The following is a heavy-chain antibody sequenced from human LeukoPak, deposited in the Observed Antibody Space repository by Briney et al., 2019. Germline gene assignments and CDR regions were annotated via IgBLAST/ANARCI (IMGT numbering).Heavy chain of an antibody. J-gene: IGHJ1*01. V-gene: IGHV3-23*01. CDR1: GFTFSSYA. CDR2: ISGSGGST. D-gene: IGHD3-3*01. CDR3: AKSGDFWSGYFFQH. Sequence: GGSLRLSRAASGFTFSSYAMSWVRQAPGKGLEGVSAISGSGGSTYYADSVKGRFTISRDNSKNTLYLQMNSLRAEDTAVYYCAKSGDFWSGYFFQHWGQGTLVTVSS.